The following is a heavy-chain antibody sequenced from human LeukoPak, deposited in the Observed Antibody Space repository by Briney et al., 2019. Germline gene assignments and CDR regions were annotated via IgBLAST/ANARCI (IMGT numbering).Heavy chain of an antibody. CDR1: GFTSSSYA. CDR3: ARGGGRGYNWNDLGD. Sequence: GASLRLSCAASGFTSSSYAMSWVRQGPGKGLEWVSAISGSGGSTYYADSVKGRFTISRDNSKNTLYLQMNTLRAEDTAVYFCARGGGRGYNWNDLGDWGQGTLVTVSS. CDR2: ISGSGGST. V-gene: IGHV3-23*01. J-gene: IGHJ4*02. D-gene: IGHD1-1*01.